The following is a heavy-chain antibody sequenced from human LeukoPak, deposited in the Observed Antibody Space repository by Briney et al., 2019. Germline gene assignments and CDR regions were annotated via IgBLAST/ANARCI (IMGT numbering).Heavy chain of an antibody. V-gene: IGHV3-7*01. CDR1: GFTFSTYW. Sequence: GGSLRLSCAASGFTFSTYWMSWVRQAPAKGLEWVASIKQDGSEKSYVDSLKGRFTISRDNAKNSLYLEMNSRRAEDTAVYYCERRASRAFDYWGQGTLVTVSS. CDR3: ERRASRAFDY. D-gene: IGHD5-12*01. J-gene: IGHJ4*02. CDR2: IKQDGSEK.